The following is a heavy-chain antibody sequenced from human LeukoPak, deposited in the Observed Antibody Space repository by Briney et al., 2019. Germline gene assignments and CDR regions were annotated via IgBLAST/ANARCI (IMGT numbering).Heavy chain of an antibody. J-gene: IGHJ3*02. CDR1: GFTFSSYS. Sequence: PGGSLRLSCAASGFTFSSYSMNWVRQAPGKGLEWVSSISSSSSYIYYADSVKGRFTISRDNSKNTLYLQMNSLRAEDTAVYYCARDRYYYDSYDAFDIWGQGTMVTVSS. CDR2: ISSSSSYI. V-gene: IGHV3-21*01. CDR3: ARDRYYYDSYDAFDI. D-gene: IGHD3-22*01.